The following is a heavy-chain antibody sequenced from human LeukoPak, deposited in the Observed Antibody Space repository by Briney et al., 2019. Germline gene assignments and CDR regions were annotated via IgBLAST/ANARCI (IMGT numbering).Heavy chain of an antibody. V-gene: IGHV3-21*01. J-gene: IGHJ4*02. Sequence: GGSLRLSCAASGFTFSCYSMKWVRQAPGKGLEWVSSINSSSSYIYYADSWKGRFTISRDNAKNSLFLQMNSLRAEDTAVYYCARPYYDFWSGYYMVGYYFDYWGQGTLVTVSS. CDR2: INSSSSYI. CDR3: ARPYYDFWSGYYMVGYYFDY. D-gene: IGHD3-3*01. CDR1: GFTFSCYS.